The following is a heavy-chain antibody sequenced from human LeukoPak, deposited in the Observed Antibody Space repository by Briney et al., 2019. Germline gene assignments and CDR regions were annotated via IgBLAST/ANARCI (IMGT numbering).Heavy chain of an antibody. Sequence: GGSLRLSCAASTLTFSTYWMTWVRQTPGKGLEFVANINQDGSVKNYVGSVKGRFTISRDNAKNSLYLQMNSLRADDTAVYYCTRDPGFSSFDYWGQGTLVTVSS. CDR2: INQDGSVK. CDR1: TLTFSTYW. V-gene: IGHV3-7*01. CDR3: TRDPGFSSFDY. D-gene: IGHD3-3*02. J-gene: IGHJ4*02.